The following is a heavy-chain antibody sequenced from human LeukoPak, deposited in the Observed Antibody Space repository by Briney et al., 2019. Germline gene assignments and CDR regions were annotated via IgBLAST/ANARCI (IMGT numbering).Heavy chain of an antibody. CDR1: GFTFSSYG. J-gene: IGHJ4*02. CDR2: IWYDGSNK. Sequence: GGSLRLSCAASGFTFSSYGMHWVRQAPGKGLEWVAVIWYDGSNKYYADSVKGRFTISRDNSKNTLYLQMNSLRAEDTAVYYCARDRAPEFIAVAQDYWGQGTLVTVSS. CDR3: ARDRAPEFIAVAQDY. D-gene: IGHD6-19*01. V-gene: IGHV3-33*01.